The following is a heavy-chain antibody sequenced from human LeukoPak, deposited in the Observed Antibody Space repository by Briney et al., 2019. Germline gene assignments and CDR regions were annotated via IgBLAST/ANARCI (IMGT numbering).Heavy chain of an antibody. J-gene: IGHJ4*02. Sequence: GGSLRLSCAASGFTFSNYSMNWVRQAPGKGLEWVANIKQDGSEKYYVDSVKGRFTISRDNTKNSLYLQMDSLRAEDTAVYYCARRGGSYSPFGYWGQGTLVTVSS. V-gene: IGHV3-7*01. CDR1: GFTFSNYS. CDR2: IKQDGSEK. D-gene: IGHD1-26*01. CDR3: ARRGGSYSPFGY.